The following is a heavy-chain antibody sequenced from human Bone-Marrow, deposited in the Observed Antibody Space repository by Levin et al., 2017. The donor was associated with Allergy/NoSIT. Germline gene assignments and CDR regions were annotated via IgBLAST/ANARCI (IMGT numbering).Heavy chain of an antibody. V-gene: IGHV3-23*01. Sequence: GGSLRLSCAASGFTFSDSAMTWVRQAPGKGLEWVAAISGVDNNRYYADSVRGRFTVSRDNSKNTVFLQMNSLRAGDTPIYYCAKAPTRLGSYFFDFWGQGTLVSVSS. CDR3: AKAPTRLGSYFFDF. J-gene: IGHJ4*02. CDR1: GFTFSDSA. D-gene: IGHD3-10*01. CDR2: ISGVDNNR.